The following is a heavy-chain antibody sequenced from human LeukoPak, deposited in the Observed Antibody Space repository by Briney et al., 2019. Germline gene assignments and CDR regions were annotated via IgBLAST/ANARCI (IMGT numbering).Heavy chain of an antibody. CDR2: IYTSGST. CDR3: AREDYYGSGSPVY. CDR1: GGSISSGSYY. D-gene: IGHD3-10*01. V-gene: IGHV4-61*02. Sequence: SGTLSLTCAVSGGSISSGSYYWSWIRQPAGKGLEWIGRIYTSGSTNYNPSLKSRVTISVDTSKNQFSLKLSSVTAADTAVYYCAREDYYGSGSPVYWGQGTLVTVSS. J-gene: IGHJ4*02.